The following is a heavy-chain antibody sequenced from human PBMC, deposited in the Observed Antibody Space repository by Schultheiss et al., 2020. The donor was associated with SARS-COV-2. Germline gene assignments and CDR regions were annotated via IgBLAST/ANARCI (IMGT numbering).Heavy chain of an antibody. Sequence: GGSLRLSCAASGFTVSSNYMSWVRQAPGKGLEWVANIKQDGSEKYYVDSVKGRFTISRDNAKNSLYLQMNSLRAEDTAVYYCARGRRLYSSGYDYWGQGTLVTVSS. CDR3: ARGRRLYSSGYDY. V-gene: IGHV3-7*03. J-gene: IGHJ4*02. CDR2: IKQDGSEK. D-gene: IGHD6-19*01. CDR1: GFTVSSNY.